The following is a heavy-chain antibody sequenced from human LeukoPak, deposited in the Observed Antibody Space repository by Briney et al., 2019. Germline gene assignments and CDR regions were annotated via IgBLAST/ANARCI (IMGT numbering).Heavy chain of an antibody. D-gene: IGHD4-17*01. V-gene: IGHV1-69*13. CDR3: ARGGGMTTVTLTDY. CDR2: IIPIFGTA. CDR1: GGTFSSYA. Sequence: RASVKVSCKASGGTFSSYAISWVRQAPGQGLEWMGGIIPIFGTANYAQKFQGRVTITADESTSTAYMELRSLRSDDTAVYYCARGGGMTTVTLTDYWGQGTLVTVSS. J-gene: IGHJ4*02.